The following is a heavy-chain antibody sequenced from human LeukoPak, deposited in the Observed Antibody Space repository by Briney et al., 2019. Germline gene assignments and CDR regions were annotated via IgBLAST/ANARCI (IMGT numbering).Heavy chain of an antibody. V-gene: IGHV3-7*01. CDR2: MNPDESTK. CDR1: GFTFSSSW. J-gene: IGHJ1*01. CDR3: AGQGAMTTRVDYFLH. Sequence: SGGSLRLSCVASGFTFSSSWMSWVRQAPGGGLEFVANMNPDESTKNYVDSVKGRFTISRDNSKNTLYLHMNSLRAEDTAMYYCAGQGAMTTRVDYFLHWGQGTLVTVSS. D-gene: IGHD1-26*01.